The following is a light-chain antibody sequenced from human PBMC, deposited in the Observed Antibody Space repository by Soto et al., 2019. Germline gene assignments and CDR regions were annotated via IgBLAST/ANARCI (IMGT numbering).Light chain of an antibody. Sequence: EIVMTQSPATLSVSPGERATLSCRASQSVSSNLAWYQQKPGQAPRLLIYGASTRATGIPARFSGSGSGTEFTLTISSLQSEDFAVYYCQQYHHWPLTFGGGTKVDIK. CDR2: GAS. V-gene: IGKV3D-15*01. CDR3: QQYHHWPLT. CDR1: QSVSSN. J-gene: IGKJ4*01.